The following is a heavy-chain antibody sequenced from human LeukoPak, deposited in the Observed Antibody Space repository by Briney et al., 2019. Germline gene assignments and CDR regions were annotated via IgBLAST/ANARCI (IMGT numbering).Heavy chain of an antibody. V-gene: IGHV4-61*02. CDR2: IYTSGST. CDR3: ARSREGYSYGWGYYYYYMDV. J-gene: IGHJ6*03. D-gene: IGHD5-18*01. Sequence: SQTLSLTCTVSGGSISSGSYYWSWIRQPAGKGLEWIGRIYTSGSTNYNPSLKSRVPISVDTSKNQFSLKLSSVTAACSGLCFCARSREGYSYGWGYYYYYMDVWGKGTTVTVSS. CDR1: GGSISSGSYY.